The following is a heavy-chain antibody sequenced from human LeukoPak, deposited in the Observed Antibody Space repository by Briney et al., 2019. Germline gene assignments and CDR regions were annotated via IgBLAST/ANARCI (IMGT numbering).Heavy chain of an antibody. J-gene: IGHJ4*02. V-gene: IGHV3-23*01. CDR3: AKDLLRGVVAAAYFDY. CDR2: ISGSGGST. D-gene: IGHD2-15*01. Sequence: GGSLRLSCAASGFTFSSYAVSWVRQAPGKGLEWVSAISGSGGSTYYADSVKGRFTISRDNSKNTLYLQMNSLRAEDTAVYYCAKDLLRGVVAAAYFDYWGQGTLVTVSS. CDR1: GFTFSSYA.